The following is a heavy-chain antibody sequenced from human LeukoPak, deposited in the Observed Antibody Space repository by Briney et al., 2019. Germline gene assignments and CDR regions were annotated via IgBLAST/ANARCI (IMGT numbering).Heavy chain of an antibody. CDR2: ISSSGSTI. V-gene: IGHV3-48*03. Sequence: GGSLRLSCAASGFTFSSYEMNWVRQAPGKGLEWVSYISSSGSTIYYADSVKGRFTISRDNAKNSLYLQMNSLRAEDTAVYYCARDLAAARGYYYYGMDVWGKGTTVTVSS. D-gene: IGHD6-13*01. CDR1: GFTFSSYE. CDR3: ARDLAAARGYYYYGMDV. J-gene: IGHJ6*04.